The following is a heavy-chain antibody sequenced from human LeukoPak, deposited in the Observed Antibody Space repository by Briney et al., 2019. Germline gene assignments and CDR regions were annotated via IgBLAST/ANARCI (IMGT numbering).Heavy chain of an antibody. CDR3: ARGEMPYSSSSLFDY. CDR1: GYTFTSYG. J-gene: IGHJ4*02. V-gene: IGHV1-18*01. CDR2: ISAYNGNT. D-gene: IGHD6-6*01. Sequence: ASVKVSCKASGYTFTSYGISWVRQAPGQGLEWMGWISAYNGNTNYAQKLQGRVTMTTDTSTSTAYMELRSLRSDDTAVYYCARGEMPYSSSSLFDYWGQGTLVTVSS.